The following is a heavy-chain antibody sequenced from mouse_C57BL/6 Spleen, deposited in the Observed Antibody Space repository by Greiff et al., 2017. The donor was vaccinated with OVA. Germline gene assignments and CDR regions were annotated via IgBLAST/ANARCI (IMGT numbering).Heavy chain of an antibody. J-gene: IGHJ1*03. D-gene: IGHD1-1*01. CDR3: ARRHYGSSGYFDV. Sequence: EVHLVESGGGLVKPGGSLKLSCAASGFTFSDYGMHWVRQAPEKGLEWVAYISSGSSTIYYADTVKGRFTISRDNAKNTLFLQMTSLRSEDTAMYYCARRHYGSSGYFDVWGTGTTVTVSS. CDR1: GFTFSDYG. CDR2: ISSGSSTI. V-gene: IGHV5-17*01.